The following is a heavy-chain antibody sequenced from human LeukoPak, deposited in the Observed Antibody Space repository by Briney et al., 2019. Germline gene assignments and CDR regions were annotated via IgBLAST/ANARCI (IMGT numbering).Heavy chain of an antibody. D-gene: IGHD2-2*01. CDR3: ARLTDCSSTSCYYYYYGMDV. V-gene: IGHV4-39*01. CDR2: IYYSGST. Sequence: SETLSLTCTVSGGSISSSSYYWGWIRQPPGKGLEWIGSIYYSGSTYYNPSLKSRVTISVDTSKNQFSLKLSSVTVADTAVYYCARLTDCSSTSCYYYYYGMDVWGQGTTVTVSS. J-gene: IGHJ6*02. CDR1: GGSISSSSYY.